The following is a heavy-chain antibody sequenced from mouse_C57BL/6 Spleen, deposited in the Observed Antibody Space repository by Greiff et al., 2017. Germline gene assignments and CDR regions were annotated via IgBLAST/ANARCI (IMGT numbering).Heavy chain of an antibody. V-gene: IGHV1-26*01. CDR1: GYTFTDYY. CDR3: ARWDEYYFDY. Sequence: EVKLQQSGSELVKPGASVKISCKASGYTFTDYYMNWVKQSHGKSLEWIGDINPNNGGTSYNQKFKGKATLTVDKSSSTAYMELRSLTSEDSAVYYCARWDEYYFDYWGQGTTLTVSS. D-gene: IGHD4-1*01. CDR2: INPNNGGT. J-gene: IGHJ2*01.